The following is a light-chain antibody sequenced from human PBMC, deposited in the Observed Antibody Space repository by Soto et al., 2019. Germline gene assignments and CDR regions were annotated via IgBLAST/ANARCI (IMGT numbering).Light chain of an antibody. CDR2: GAS. J-gene: IGKJ1*01. V-gene: IGKV3-15*01. Sequence: EIVMTQSPATLSVSPGERATLSCRASQSVSSNLDWYQQKRGQAPRLLIYGASTRATGIPARFSGSGSGTEFTLTISSLQSEDFAVYYCQQYNNWPPWTFGQGTKVEIK. CDR3: QQYNNWPPWT. CDR1: QSVSSN.